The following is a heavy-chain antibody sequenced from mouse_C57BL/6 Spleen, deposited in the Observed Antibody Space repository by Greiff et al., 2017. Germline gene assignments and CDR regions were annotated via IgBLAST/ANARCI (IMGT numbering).Heavy chain of an antibody. Sequence: VQLVESGAELVRPGASVTLSCKASGYTFTDYEMHWVKQTPVHGLEWIGAIDPETGGTAYNQKFKGKAILTADKSSSTAYMELRSLTSEDSAVYYCTRNYLKFSYFDYWGQGTTLTVSS. CDR1: GYTFTDYE. D-gene: IGHD1-1*01. V-gene: IGHV1-15*01. J-gene: IGHJ2*01. CDR2: IDPETGGT. CDR3: TRNYLKFSYFDY.